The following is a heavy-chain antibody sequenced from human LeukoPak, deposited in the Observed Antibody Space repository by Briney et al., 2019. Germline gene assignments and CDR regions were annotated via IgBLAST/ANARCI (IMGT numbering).Heavy chain of an antibody. CDR3: ARHFAYSSSSYFDY. V-gene: IGHV4-59*08. CDR2: VYYTGST. J-gene: IGHJ4*02. CDR1: GGSFSSYY. Sequence: SETLSLTCSVSGGSFSSYYWGWIRQPQGKGLEWIGYVYYTGSTNYNPSLKSRVTMFEDKSKNQFSLRLYSVTVADTAVYYCARHFAYSSSSYFDYWGQGSLVTVSS. D-gene: IGHD6-6*01.